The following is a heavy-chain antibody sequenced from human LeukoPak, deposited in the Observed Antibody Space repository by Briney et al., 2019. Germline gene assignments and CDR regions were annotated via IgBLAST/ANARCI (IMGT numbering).Heavy chain of an antibody. V-gene: IGHV4-39*07. CDR1: GGSISSSTYY. D-gene: IGHD1-26*01. CDR2: IYYSGST. Sequence: SETLSLTCTVSGGSISSSTYYWGWIRQPPGKGLEWIGNIYYSGSTYNNPSLKSRVTISIDTSKNQFSLKLTSLTAADTAVYHCASYSGIYSAFEIWSQGTLVTVSS. CDR3: ASYSGIYSAFEI. J-gene: IGHJ3*02.